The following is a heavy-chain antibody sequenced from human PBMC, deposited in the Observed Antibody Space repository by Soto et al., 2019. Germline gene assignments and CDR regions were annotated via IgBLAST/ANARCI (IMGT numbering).Heavy chain of an antibody. D-gene: IGHD3-22*01. CDR1: GGSISSGDYY. CDR2: IYYSGST. CDR3: ARYSYYYDSSGYRPLDY. Sequence: QVQLQESGPGLVKPSQTLSLTCTVSGGSISSGDYYWSWIRQPPGKGLEWIGYIYYSGSTYYNPSLQXRVTLSXXTSRNQSSLKLSSVTAADTAVYYCARYSYYYDSSGYRPLDYWGQGTLVTVSS. J-gene: IGHJ4*02. V-gene: IGHV4-30-4*01.